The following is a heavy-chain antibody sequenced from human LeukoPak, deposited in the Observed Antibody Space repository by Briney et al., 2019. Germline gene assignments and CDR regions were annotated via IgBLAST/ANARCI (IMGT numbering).Heavy chain of an antibody. J-gene: IGHJ4*02. V-gene: IGHV3-15*01. D-gene: IGHD1-26*01. CDR2: IQRKTDGGTT. Sequence: GSLRLSCAASGFTFSNAWMSWVRQAPGKGLEWVGRIQRKTDGGTTDYPAPVKGRFTISRDDSKNTMYLQMNSLRVEDTAVCYCSKGAPVGGTRHFDYWGQGTLVTVSS. CDR1: GFTFSNAW. CDR3: SKGAPVGGTRHFDY.